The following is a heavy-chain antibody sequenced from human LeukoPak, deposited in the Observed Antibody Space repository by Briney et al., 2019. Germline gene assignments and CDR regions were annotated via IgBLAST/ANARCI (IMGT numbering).Heavy chain of an antibody. CDR2: ISYDGSNK. CDR3: ARSADIVVLVAAVDY. CDR1: GFTFSNYG. D-gene: IGHD2-15*01. V-gene: IGHV3-30*03. J-gene: IGHJ4*02. Sequence: GGSLRLSCAASGFTFSNYGMHWVRQAPGKGLEWVAVISYDGSNKYYADSVKGRVTISRDNSKNTLYLQMNSLRAEDTAVYYCARSADIVVLVAAVDYWGQGTLVTVSS.